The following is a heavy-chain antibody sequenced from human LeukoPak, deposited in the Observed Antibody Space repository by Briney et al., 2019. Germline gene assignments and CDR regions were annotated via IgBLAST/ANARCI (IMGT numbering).Heavy chain of an antibody. V-gene: IGHV3-23*01. D-gene: IGHD5-24*01. Sequence: GGSLTLSCAASGFTFSTYAMSWVRQAPGKGLEWVSAISGSGDRTWYAESVKGRFTISRDNSKNTLYLQMNNLGADGTAVYYCAKEDRWLQSPGVDYWGQGTLVTVSS. CDR2: ISGSGDRT. CDR1: GFTFSTYA. J-gene: IGHJ4*02. CDR3: AKEDRWLQSPGVDY.